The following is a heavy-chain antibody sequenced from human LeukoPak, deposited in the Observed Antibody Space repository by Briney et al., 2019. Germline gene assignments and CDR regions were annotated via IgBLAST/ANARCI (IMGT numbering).Heavy chain of an antibody. Sequence: PGGSLRLSCATSGFTFSNYWMSWVRQAPGKGLEWVANINQDGSEEYYVDSVKGRFTISRDNAKDSLSLQMNSLRVEDTAVYYCARNGRVLEWVYWYFDLWGRGTLVTVSS. CDR3: ARNGRVLEWVYWYFDL. CDR1: GFTFSNYW. V-gene: IGHV3-7*01. D-gene: IGHD3-3*01. CDR2: INQDGSEE. J-gene: IGHJ2*01.